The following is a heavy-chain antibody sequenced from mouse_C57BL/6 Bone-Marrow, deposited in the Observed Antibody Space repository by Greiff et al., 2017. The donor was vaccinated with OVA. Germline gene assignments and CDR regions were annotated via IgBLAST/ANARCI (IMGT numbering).Heavy chain of an antibody. J-gene: IGHJ2*01. CDR1: GYTFTSYG. Sequence: VQVVESGAELARPGASVKLSCKASGYTFTSYGISWVKQRTGQGLEWIGEIYPRSGNTYYNEKFKGKATLTADKSSSTAYMELRSLTSEDSAVYFCARYYDGYYLRYWGQGTTLTVSS. D-gene: IGHD2-3*01. CDR3: ARYYDGYYLRY. CDR2: IYPRSGNT. V-gene: IGHV1-81*01.